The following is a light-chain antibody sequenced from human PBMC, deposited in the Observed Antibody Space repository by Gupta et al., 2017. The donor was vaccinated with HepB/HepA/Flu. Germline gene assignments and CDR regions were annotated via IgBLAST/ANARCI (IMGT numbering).Light chain of an antibody. Sequence: SYDLTQPPSVSVSPGQTASITCSGDKLGDKFASWYQQRPGQSPVLVIYQDTKRPSGIPERFSGSNSGNTATLTISGTQAMEEADYYCQAWDSSTGVVFGGGTKLTVL. CDR3: QAWDSSTGVV. CDR1: KLGDKF. CDR2: QDT. J-gene: IGLJ2*01. V-gene: IGLV3-1*01.